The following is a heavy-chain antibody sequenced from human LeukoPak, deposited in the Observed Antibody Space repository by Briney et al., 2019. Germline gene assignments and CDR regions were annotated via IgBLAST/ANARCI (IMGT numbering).Heavy chain of an antibody. D-gene: IGHD3-22*01. CDR3: ARDNYDSSGPYYFDY. CDR2: ISSSGSTI. CDR1: GFTFSTYE. J-gene: IGHJ4*02. V-gene: IGHV3-48*03. Sequence: GGSLRLSCAASGFTFSTYEMTWVRQSPGRGLEWVSYISSSGSTIYYADSVKGRFTISRDNARNSLYLQMNSLRAEDTAVYYCARDNYDSSGPYYFDYWGQGTLVTVSS.